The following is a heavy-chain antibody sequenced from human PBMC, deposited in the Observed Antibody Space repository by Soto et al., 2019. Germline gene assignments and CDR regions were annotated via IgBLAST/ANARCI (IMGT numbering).Heavy chain of an antibody. CDR1: GYSFTSYW. D-gene: IGHD6-13*01. CDR2: IDPSDSYT. V-gene: IGHV5-10-1*01. J-gene: IGHJ5*02. Sequence: GESLKISWKGSGYSFTSYWISWVRQMPGKGLEWMGRIDPSDSYTNYSPSFQGHVTISADKSISTAYLQWSSLKASDTAMYYCAKSIAAAGTGNWFDPWGQGTLDTVSS. CDR3: AKSIAAAGTGNWFDP.